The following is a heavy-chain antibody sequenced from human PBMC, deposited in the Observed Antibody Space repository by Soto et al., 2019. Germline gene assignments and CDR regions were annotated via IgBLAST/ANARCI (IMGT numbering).Heavy chain of an antibody. CDR3: VRQGIGPLHGRVDV. CDR1: SGPTSSHN. V-gene: IGHV4-59*08. CDR2: VYNTGGT. J-gene: IGHJ6*02. D-gene: IGHD3-10*01. Sequence: QVQLQQSGPGLVKPSETLSLTCTVSSGPTSSHNWGWIRQPPGRGLEWIGYVYNTGGTSYNPTLRXXGXISADTSTKNISLTLSSVTAADTAVYYCVRQGIGPLHGRVDVWGQGTTVSVSS.